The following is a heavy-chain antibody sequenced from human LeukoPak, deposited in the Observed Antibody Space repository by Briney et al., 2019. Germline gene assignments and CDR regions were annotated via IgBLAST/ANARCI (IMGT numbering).Heavy chain of an antibody. CDR2: ISYDGSNK. V-gene: IGHV3-30*18. Sequence: PGRSLRLSCAASGFTFSSYGMHWVRQAPGQGLEWVAVISYDGSNKYYADSVKGRFTISRDNSKNTLYLQMNSLRAEDTAVYYCAKDRLLLWFGEPWFESWGQGTLVTVSS. D-gene: IGHD3-10*01. CDR3: AKDRLLLWFGEPWFES. J-gene: IGHJ5*01. CDR1: GFTFSSYG.